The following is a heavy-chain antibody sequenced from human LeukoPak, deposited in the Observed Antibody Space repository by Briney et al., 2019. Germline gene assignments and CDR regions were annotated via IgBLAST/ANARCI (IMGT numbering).Heavy chain of an antibody. CDR1: GYSFASYW. Sequence: GESLKISCKGSGYSFASYWIGWVRQLPGKGLGWMGIIFPGDSDSRYSPSFQGQVIISVDKSISTAYLQWDSLKASDTATYYCARQAAVGATHPFDYWGQGALVTVSS. J-gene: IGHJ4*02. CDR3: ARQAAVGATHPFDY. CDR2: IFPGDSDS. D-gene: IGHD1-26*01. V-gene: IGHV5-51*01.